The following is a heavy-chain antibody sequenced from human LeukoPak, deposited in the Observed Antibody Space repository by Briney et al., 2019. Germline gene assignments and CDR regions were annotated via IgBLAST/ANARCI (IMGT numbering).Heavy chain of an antibody. CDR2: IYYSGST. D-gene: IGHD3-10*01. CDR3: ARGAYYYGSGKIFDY. CDR1: GGSISSSSYY. J-gene: IGHJ4*02. Sequence: SETLSLTCTVSGGSISSSSYYWGWIRQPPGKGLEWIGSIYYSGSTYYNPSLKSRVTISVDKSKNQFSLKLSSVTAADTAVYYCARGAYYYGSGKIFDYWGQGTLVTVSS. V-gene: IGHV4-39*07.